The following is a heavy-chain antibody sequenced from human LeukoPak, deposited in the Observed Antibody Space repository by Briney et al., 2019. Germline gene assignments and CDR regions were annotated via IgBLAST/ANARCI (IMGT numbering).Heavy chain of an antibody. V-gene: IGHV1-46*01. D-gene: IGHD3-3*01. Sequence: ASVTVSCKASGYTFTSYYMHWVRQAPGQGLEWMGIINPSGGSTSYAQKFQGRVTMTRDTSTSTVYMELSSLRSEDTAVYYCARAHDFWSGSHYFDYWGQGTLVTVSS. CDR3: ARAHDFWSGSHYFDY. J-gene: IGHJ4*02. CDR1: GYTFTSYY. CDR2: INPSGGST.